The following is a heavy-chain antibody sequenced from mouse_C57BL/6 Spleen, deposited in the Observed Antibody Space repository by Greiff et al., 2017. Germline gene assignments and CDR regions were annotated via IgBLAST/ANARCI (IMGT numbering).Heavy chain of an antibody. D-gene: IGHD1-1*01. V-gene: IGHV5-6*01. CDR2: ISSGGSYT. CDR3: ANGSYYFDY. CDR1: GFTFSSYG. Sequence: EVQVVESGGDLVKPGGSLKLSCAASGFTFSSYGMSWVRQTPDKRLEWVATISSGGSYTYYPDSVKGRFTISRDNAKNTLYLQMSSLKSEDTAMYYCANGSYYFDYWGQGTTLTVSS. J-gene: IGHJ2*01.